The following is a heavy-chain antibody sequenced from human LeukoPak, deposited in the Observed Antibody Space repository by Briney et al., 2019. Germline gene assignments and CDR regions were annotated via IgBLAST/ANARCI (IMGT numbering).Heavy chain of an antibody. CDR2: IYYSGST. CDR1: GGSISSGGYY. V-gene: IGHV4-31*03. J-gene: IGHJ4*02. Sequence: PSETLSLTCTVSGGSISSGGYYWSWIRQHPGKGLEWIGYIYYSGSTYYNPSLKSRVTISVGASKNQFSLKLSSVTAADTAVYYCARGVASQYFDYWGQGTLVTVSS. CDR3: ARGVASQYFDY. D-gene: IGHD2-15*01.